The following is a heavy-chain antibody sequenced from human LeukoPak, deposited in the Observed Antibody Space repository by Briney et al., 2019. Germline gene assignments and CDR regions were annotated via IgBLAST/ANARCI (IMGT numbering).Heavy chain of an antibody. Sequence: PGGSLRLSCAASGFTFSSYAMHWVRQAPGKGLEWVAVISYDGSNKYYADSVKGRFTISRDNAKSSLYLQMNTLRADDTTVYYCARSRGEAVGNWFDPWGQGTLVTVYS. D-gene: IGHD6-13*01. CDR2: ISYDGSNK. CDR3: ARSRGEAVGNWFDP. CDR1: GFTFSSYA. J-gene: IGHJ5*02. V-gene: IGHV3-30-3*01.